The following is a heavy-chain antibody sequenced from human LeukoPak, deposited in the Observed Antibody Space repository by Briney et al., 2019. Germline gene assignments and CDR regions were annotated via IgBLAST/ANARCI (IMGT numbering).Heavy chain of an antibody. V-gene: IGHV3-23*01. CDR3: AKDPNGDYVGAFDF. CDR1: GFPFSNYA. Sequence: GGSLRLSFETSGFPFSNYALIWVRPPPGKGPEWGFAIRGSGGGTQYADAVKGRFTISRDNSKNTLFLHMISLRAEDTAVYYCAKDPNGDYVGAFDFWGQGTVVTVSS. CDR2: IRGSGGGT. D-gene: IGHD4-17*01. J-gene: IGHJ3*01.